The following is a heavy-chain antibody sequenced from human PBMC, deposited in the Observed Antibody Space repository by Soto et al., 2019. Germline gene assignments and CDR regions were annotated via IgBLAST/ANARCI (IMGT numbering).Heavy chain of an antibody. Sequence: VGSLRLSCAASGFTFSSYSMNWVRQARGKGLEWVSYISSSSSTIYYADSVKGRFTISRDNAKNSLYLQMNSLRDEDTAVYYCARGAAFWSGYGIDYWGQGTLVTVSS. CDR2: ISSSSSTI. CDR1: GFTFSSYS. V-gene: IGHV3-48*02. D-gene: IGHD3-3*01. J-gene: IGHJ4*02. CDR3: ARGAAFWSGYGIDY.